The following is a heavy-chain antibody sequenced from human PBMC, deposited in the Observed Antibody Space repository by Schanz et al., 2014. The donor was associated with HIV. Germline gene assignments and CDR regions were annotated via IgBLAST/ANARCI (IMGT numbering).Heavy chain of an antibody. Sequence: QVQLVQSGAEVKKPGASVTVSCKASGYTFTNYGINWVRQAPGQGLEWMGWISGYIGNTNYAQNLQGRVTMTRDTSTRTVHMELSSLRSEDTAVYYCARAWYHYGSGSYYRNYGMDVWGQGTTVTVSS. CDR2: ISGYIGNT. CDR3: ARAWYHYGSGSYYRNYGMDV. J-gene: IGHJ6*02. V-gene: IGHV1-18*01. D-gene: IGHD3-10*01. CDR1: GYTFTNYG.